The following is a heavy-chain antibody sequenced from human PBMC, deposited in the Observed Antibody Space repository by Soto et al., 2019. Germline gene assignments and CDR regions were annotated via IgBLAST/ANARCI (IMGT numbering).Heavy chain of an antibody. V-gene: IGHV3-33*01. Sequence: GGSLRLSCAASGFTFSSYGMHWVRRAPGKGLEWVAVIWYDGSNKYYADSVKGRFTISRDNSKNTLYLQMNSLRAEDTAVYYCARDGVRFLEWLLDYYYYYMDVWGKGTTVTVSS. CDR1: GFTFSSYG. CDR3: ARDGVRFLEWLLDYYYYYMDV. CDR2: IWYDGSNK. J-gene: IGHJ6*03. D-gene: IGHD3-3*01.